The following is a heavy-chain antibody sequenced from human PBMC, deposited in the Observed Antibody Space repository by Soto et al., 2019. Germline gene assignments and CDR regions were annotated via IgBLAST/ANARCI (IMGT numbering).Heavy chain of an antibody. CDR3: ARDFGDYYYGMDV. CDR1: GCTFRSDA. Sequence: QVQLVESGGGVVQPGRSLRLSCAACGCTFRSDAMHWVRQAPGKGLEWVAVISYDGSNKYYADSVKGRFTISRDNSKNTLYLQMNSLRAEDTAVYYCARDFGDYYYGMDVWGQGTTVTDSS. CDR2: ISYDGSNK. J-gene: IGHJ6*02. V-gene: IGHV3-30-3*01. D-gene: IGHD3-16*01.